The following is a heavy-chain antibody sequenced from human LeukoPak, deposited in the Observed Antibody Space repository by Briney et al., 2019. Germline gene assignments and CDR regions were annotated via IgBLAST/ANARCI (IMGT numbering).Heavy chain of an antibody. Sequence: PGGSLRLSCAASGFIFNEFYMSWIRQAPGKGPEWVSYITTTGDPVYYTDSVKGRFTISRDNAKNSLFLQMTSLRAEDTAVYYCARLVVDSPSSYYMDVWGNGTTVTVSS. J-gene: IGHJ6*03. CDR3: ARLVVDSPSSYYMDV. V-gene: IGHV3-11*04. CDR1: GFIFNEFY. CDR2: ITTTGDPV. D-gene: IGHD2-8*02.